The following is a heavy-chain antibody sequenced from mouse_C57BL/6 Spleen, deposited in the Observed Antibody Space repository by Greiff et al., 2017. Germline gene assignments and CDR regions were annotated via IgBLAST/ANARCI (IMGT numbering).Heavy chain of an antibody. CDR3: VRRGYGSSYYAMDY. CDR2: IRSKSNNYAT. J-gene: IGHJ4*01. CDR1: GFSFNTYA. D-gene: IGHD1-1*01. Sequence: EVMLVESGGGLVQPKGSLKLSCAASGFSFNTYAMNWVRQAPGKGLEWVARIRSKSNNYATYYADSVKDRFTISRDDSESMLYLQMNNLKTEDTAMYYCVRRGYGSSYYAMDYWGQGTSVTVSS. V-gene: IGHV10-1*01.